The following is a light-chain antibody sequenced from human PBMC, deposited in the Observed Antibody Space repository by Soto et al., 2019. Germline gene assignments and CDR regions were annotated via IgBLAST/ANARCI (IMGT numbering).Light chain of an antibody. Sequence: QSALTQPASVSGSPGQSITISCTGTSSDVGAYNYVSWYQQHPGKAPKLMIYDVSNRPSGVSNRFSGSKSGNTASLTISGLQAEDEADYYCSSYTSSNTPYVVFGGGTKLIVL. CDR1: SSDVGAYNY. V-gene: IGLV2-14*01. J-gene: IGLJ2*01. CDR2: DVS. CDR3: SSYTSSNTPYVV.